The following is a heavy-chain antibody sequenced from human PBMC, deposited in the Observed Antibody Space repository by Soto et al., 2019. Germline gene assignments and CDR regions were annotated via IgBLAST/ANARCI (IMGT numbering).Heavy chain of an antibody. CDR2: IYPGDSDT. V-gene: IGHV5-51*01. CDR1: GYSFTSYW. Sequence: GESLKISCKGSGYSFTSYWIGWVRQMPGKGLEWMGIIYPGDSDTRYSPSFQGQVTISADKSISTAYLQWSSLKASDTAMYYCARLARGVIPPYYMAVWGKGTTVTVSS. J-gene: IGHJ6*03. CDR3: ARLARGVIPPYYMAV. D-gene: IGHD3-10*01.